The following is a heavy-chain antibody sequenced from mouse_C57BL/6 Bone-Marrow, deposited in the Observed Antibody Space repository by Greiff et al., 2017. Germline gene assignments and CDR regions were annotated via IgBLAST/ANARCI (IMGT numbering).Heavy chain of an antibody. D-gene: IGHD1-1*01. CDR1: GYAFSSSW. CDR3: ARWGSLEFYYGFAY. J-gene: IGHJ3*01. CDR2: IYPGDGDT. V-gene: IGHV1-82*01. Sequence: QVQLQQSGPELVKPGASVKISCKASGYAFSSSWMNWVKQRPGKGLEGIGRIYPGDGDTNYNGKFKGKATLTADKSSSTAYMQLSSLTSEDSAVYFCARWGSLEFYYGFAYWGQGTLVTVSA.